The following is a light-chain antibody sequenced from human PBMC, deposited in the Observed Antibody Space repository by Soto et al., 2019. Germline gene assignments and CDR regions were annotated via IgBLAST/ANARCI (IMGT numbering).Light chain of an antibody. Sequence: DIQMTQSPSTLSASVGDRVTITCRASQSITNWLAWYQQKPGKAPKPLIYTASSLESGVPSRFSGSGGGTEFTLTISSLQPDDFATYYCQQYYRQATFGQGTKVEIK. CDR1: QSITNW. CDR2: TAS. V-gene: IGKV1-5*03. J-gene: IGKJ1*01. CDR3: QQYYRQAT.